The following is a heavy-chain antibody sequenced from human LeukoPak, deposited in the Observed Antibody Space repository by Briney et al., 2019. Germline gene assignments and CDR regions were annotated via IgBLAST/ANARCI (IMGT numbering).Heavy chain of an antibody. J-gene: IGHJ4*02. CDR1: GFTFGDYA. V-gene: IGHV3-49*04. CDR3: TRPMYSGSYQGRYDY. D-gene: IGHD1-26*01. Sequence: AGGSLRLSCTASGFTFGDYAMSWVRQAPGKGLEWVGFIRSKAYGGTTEYAASVKGRFTISRDDSKSIAYLQMNSLKTEDTAVYYCTRPMYSGSYQGRYDYWGQGTLVTVSS. CDR2: IRSKAYGGTT.